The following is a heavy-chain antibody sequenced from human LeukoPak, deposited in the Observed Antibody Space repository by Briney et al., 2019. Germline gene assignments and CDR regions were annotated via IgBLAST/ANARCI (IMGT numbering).Heavy chain of an antibody. CDR2: INPSGGST. Sequence: ASVKVSCKASGYTFTSYYMHWVRQAPGQGLEWMGIINPSGGSTSYAQKFQGRVTMTRDTSTSTVYMELSSLRSKDTAVYYCARDEGPPRYNWNYGGPDYWGQGTLVTVSS. V-gene: IGHV1-46*01. D-gene: IGHD1-7*01. J-gene: IGHJ4*02. CDR3: ARDEGPPRYNWNYGGPDY. CDR1: GYTFTSYY.